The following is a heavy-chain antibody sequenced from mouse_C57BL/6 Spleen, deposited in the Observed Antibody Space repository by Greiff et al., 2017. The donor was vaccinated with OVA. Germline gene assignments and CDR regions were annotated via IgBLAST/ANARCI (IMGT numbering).Heavy chain of an antibody. D-gene: IGHD1-1*01. CDR1: GFTFSDYY. Sequence: EVHLVESEGGLVQPGSSMKLSCTASGFTFSDYYMAWVRQVPEKGLEWVANINYDGSSTYYLDSLKSRFIISRDNAKNILYLQMSSLKSEDTATYYCARRGRGKGKSLYWYFDVWGTGTTVTVSS. CDR3: ARRGRGKGKSLYWYFDV. J-gene: IGHJ1*03. V-gene: IGHV5-16*01. CDR2: INYDGSST.